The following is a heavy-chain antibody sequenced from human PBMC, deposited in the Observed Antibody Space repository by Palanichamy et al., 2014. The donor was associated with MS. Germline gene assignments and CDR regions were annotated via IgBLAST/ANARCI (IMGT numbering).Heavy chain of an antibody. V-gene: IGHV4-59*01. CDR2: IYYRGKI. Sequence: QVQLQESGPGLVKPSETLSLTCTVSGASITSYYWSWIRQPPGKGLEWIGYIYYRGKINYNPSLKSRVTISVDTSKNQVSLKLSSMTAADTAVYYCAREGGGSYWAAFDIWGQGTMVTISS. CDR3: AREGGGSYWAAFDI. CDR1: GASITSYY. J-gene: IGHJ3*02. D-gene: IGHD1-26*01.